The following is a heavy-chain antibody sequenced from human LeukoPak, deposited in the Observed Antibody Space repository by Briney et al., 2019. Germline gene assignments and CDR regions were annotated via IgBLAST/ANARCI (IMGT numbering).Heavy chain of an antibody. CDR3: AKSLSSGYYYLDSYFDF. J-gene: IGHJ4*02. CDR2: ISGPGDDT. V-gene: IGHV3-23*01. D-gene: IGHD3-22*01. CDR1: GLTFDRHA. Sequence: PGGSLRLSCAASGLTFDRHAMNWVRQAPGKGLERVSGISGPGDDTYYADSVKGRFTTSRDRSKNSLYLQMNSLRAEDTAVYYCAKSLSSGYYYLDSYFDFWGQGTLVTVSS.